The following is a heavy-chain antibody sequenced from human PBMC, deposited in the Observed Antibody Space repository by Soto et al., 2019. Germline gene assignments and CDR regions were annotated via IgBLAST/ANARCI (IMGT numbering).Heavy chain of an antibody. CDR2: ISADGSDK. V-gene: IGHV3-30*18. J-gene: IGHJ4*02. D-gene: IGHD3-3*01. CDR1: GSTSINFG. Sequence: QVQLLKSGGGVAQPGRSLRLPCEPPGSTSINFGITWARQAPGKGLEWVAAISADGSDKYFSDSVKGRFTISRDNSKNTLFLQMNSLRVEDTAVYYCTKGSEVARQELDYWGQGTLVTVSS. CDR3: TKGSEVARQELDY.